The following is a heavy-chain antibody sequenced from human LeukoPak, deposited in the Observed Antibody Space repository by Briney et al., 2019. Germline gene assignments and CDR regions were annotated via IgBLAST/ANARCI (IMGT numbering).Heavy chain of an antibody. V-gene: IGHV3-23*01. Sequence: GGSLRLSCAASGFTFRSYAMSWVRQAPGKGLGWVSAISGSGGLTYYADSAKGRFTISRDNSKNALYLEMNSLRVDDTAVYYCAKSRTDYWGAGSYVGGLDHWGQGALVTVSS. CDR1: GFTFRSYA. CDR3: AKSRTDYWGAGSYVGGLDH. D-gene: IGHD3-10*01. CDR2: ISGSGGLT. J-gene: IGHJ4*02.